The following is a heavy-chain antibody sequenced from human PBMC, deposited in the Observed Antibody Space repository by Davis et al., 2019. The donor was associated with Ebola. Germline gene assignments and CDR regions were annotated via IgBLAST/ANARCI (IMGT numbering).Heavy chain of an antibody. CDR3: VKNTRSGGY. CDR2: ISGSTTVT. V-gene: IGHV3-11*06. D-gene: IGHD6-25*01. Sequence: GESLKISCTASAFSVKDVWMGWVRQAPGKGLEWISYISGSTTVTNYADSVKGRFTVSRDNARNSLYLQMNNLRAEDTAVYYCVKNTRSGGYWGPGTLVTVSS. J-gene: IGHJ4*02. CDR1: AFSVKDVW.